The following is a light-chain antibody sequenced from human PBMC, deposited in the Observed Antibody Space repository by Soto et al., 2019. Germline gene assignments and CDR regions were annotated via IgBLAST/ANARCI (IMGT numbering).Light chain of an antibody. V-gene: IGKV1-5*03. CDR1: QSTTTW. Sequence: DIQMTQSPSTLSAPLGDRVTITCRASQSTTTWLAWYQQKPGKAPKLLIYEASSLESGVPSRCRGSGSGTEFTLTISSLQPDDFATYYCQQYNSYPWTFGQGTKVDIK. CDR3: QQYNSYPWT. CDR2: EAS. J-gene: IGKJ1*01.